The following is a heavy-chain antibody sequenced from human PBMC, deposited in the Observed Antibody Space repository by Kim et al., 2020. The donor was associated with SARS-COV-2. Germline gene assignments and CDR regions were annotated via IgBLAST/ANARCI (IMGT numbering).Heavy chain of an antibody. CDR1: GFTFTGYA. CDR2: IDGSDGTT. V-gene: IGHV3-23*01. Sequence: GGSLRLSCTTSGFTFTGYAMSWVRQAPGKGLEWVSSIDGSDGTTYYVDSVKGRFTISRDNSKNTLYLQMSTLRADDTAVYYCVKGGWGSIWDHWGQGTLVSVP. J-gene: IGHJ4*02. CDR3: VKGGWGSIWDH. D-gene: IGHD2-21*01.